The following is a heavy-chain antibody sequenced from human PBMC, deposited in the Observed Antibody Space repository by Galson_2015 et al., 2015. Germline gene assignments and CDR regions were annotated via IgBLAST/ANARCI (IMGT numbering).Heavy chain of an antibody. V-gene: IGHV3-30*18. Sequence: SLRLSCAASGFTFSTAGMYWVRQAPGKGLEWVAGISHDGSNKNYGESVKGRFTISRDNSKNTLDLQMNSLRAEDTAVYYCANNYDSRVLRDYWGQGTRVTVSS. CDR1: GFTFSTAG. D-gene: IGHD3-22*01. CDR3: ANNYDSRVLRDY. CDR2: ISHDGSNK. J-gene: IGHJ4*02.